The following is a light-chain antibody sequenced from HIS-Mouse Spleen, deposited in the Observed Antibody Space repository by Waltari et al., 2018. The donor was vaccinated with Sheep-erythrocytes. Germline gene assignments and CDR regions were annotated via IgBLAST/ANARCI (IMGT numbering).Light chain of an antibody. Sequence: QSALTQPRSVSGSPGQSVTISRTGTSSDVGGYHYVPWYQQHPGKAPKLMIYDVSKRPSGVPDRFSGSKSGNTASLTISGLQAEDEADYYCCSYAGSYNHVFATGTKVTVL. CDR3: CSYAGSYNHV. CDR2: DVS. CDR1: SSDVGGYHY. J-gene: IGLJ1*01. V-gene: IGLV2-11*01.